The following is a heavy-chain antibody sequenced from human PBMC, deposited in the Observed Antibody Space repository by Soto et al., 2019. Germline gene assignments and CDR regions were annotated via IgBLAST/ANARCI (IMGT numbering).Heavy chain of an antibody. V-gene: IGHV1-18*01. CDR1: GYTFTKYG. CDR3: AKNGRLPYYYYGMDV. J-gene: IGHJ6*02. Sequence: ASVKVCCKASGYTFTKYGISWVRQAPGQGLEWMGWISGYNGNTNYAQKYQGRITMTIDTSTTTAYMELGSLTSDDTAVYYCAKNGRLPYYYYGMDVWGQGTTVTVSS. D-gene: IGHD6-25*01. CDR2: ISGYNGNT.